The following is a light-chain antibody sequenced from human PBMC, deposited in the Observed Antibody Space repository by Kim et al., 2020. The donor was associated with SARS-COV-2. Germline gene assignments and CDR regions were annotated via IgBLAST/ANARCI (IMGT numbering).Light chain of an antibody. Sequence: VSPGERVTLSCRARQSVSSNLAWCQQKPGQPPSLLIYGASTRATGIPARFSGSGSGTEFTLTISSLQSEDFAVYYCQQYNVWPITFGQGTRLEIK. J-gene: IGKJ5*01. V-gene: IGKV3-15*01. CDR3: QQYNVWPIT. CDR2: GAS. CDR1: QSVSSN.